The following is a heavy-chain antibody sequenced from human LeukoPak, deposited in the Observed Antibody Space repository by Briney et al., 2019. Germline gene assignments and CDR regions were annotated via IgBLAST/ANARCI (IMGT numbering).Heavy chain of an antibody. CDR2: INPNSGGT. V-gene: IGHV1-2*06. Sequence: ASVKVSCKASGYTFTGYYMHWVRQAPGQGLEWMGRINPNSGGTNYAQKFQGRVTMTRDTPISTAYMELSRLRSDDTAVYYCARDLVTMVRGRGIHYFDYWGQGTLVTVSS. J-gene: IGHJ4*02. D-gene: IGHD3-10*01. CDR3: ARDLVTMVRGRGIHYFDY. CDR1: GYTFTGYY.